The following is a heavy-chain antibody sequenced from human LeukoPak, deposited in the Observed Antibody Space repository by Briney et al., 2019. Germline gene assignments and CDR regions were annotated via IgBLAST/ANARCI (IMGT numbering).Heavy chain of an antibody. CDR3: ARDRGAYSSSADDAFDI. CDR2: ISSSGSTI. J-gene: IGHJ3*02. D-gene: IGHD6-13*01. CDR1: GFTFSDYY. Sequence: PGGSLRLSCAASGFTFSDYYMSWIRQAPGKGLEWVSYISSSGSTIYYADSVKGRFTISRDNAKNSLYLQMNSLRAEDTAVYYCARDRGAYSSSADDAFDIWGQGTMVTVSS. V-gene: IGHV3-11*04.